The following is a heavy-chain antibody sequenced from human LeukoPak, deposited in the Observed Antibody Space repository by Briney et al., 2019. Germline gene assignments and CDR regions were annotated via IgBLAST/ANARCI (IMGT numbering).Heavy chain of an antibody. D-gene: IGHD6-13*01. CDR2: SDPEDGET. Sequence: GASVKVSCKVSGYTLTELSMHWVRQAPGKGLEWMGGSDPEDGETIYAQKFQGRVTMTEDTSTDTAYMELSSLRSEDTAVYYCATTIHYSSSWPSFDYWGQGTLVTVSS. CDR3: ATTIHYSSSWPSFDY. J-gene: IGHJ4*02. V-gene: IGHV1-24*01. CDR1: GYTLTELS.